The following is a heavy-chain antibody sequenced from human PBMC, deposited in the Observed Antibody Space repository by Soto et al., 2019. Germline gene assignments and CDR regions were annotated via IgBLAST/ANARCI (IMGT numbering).Heavy chain of an antibody. V-gene: IGHV3-21*01. D-gene: IGHD2-8*01. CDR2: ISSSSSYI. CDR1: GFTFSSYS. CDR3: ARPAHCTNGVCPDFDY. J-gene: IGHJ4*02. Sequence: EVQLVESGGGLVKPGGSLRLSCAASGFTFSSYSMNWVRQAPGKGLEWVSSISSSSSYIYYADSVKGRFTISRDNAKNSLYLQMNSLRAEDTAVYYCARPAHCTNGVCPDFDYWGQGTLVTVYS.